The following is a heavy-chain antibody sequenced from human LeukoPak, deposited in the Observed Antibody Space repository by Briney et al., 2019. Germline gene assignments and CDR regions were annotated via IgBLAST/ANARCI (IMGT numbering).Heavy chain of an antibody. CDR1: GGTFSSYP. J-gene: IGHJ4*02. Sequence: ASVKVSCKASGGTFSSYPISWVRQAPGQGLEWMGRIIPILGIANYAQKFQGRVTITADKSTSTAYMELSSLRSDDTAVYCCAREMAYSSSSSGDYWGQGTLVTVSS. V-gene: IGHV1-69*04. D-gene: IGHD6-6*01. CDR2: IIPILGIA. CDR3: AREMAYSSSSSGDY.